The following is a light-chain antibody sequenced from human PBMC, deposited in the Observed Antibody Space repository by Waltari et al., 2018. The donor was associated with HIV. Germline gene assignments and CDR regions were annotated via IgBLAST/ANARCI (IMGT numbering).Light chain of an antibody. Sequence: QSALTQVRSVSGSPGQSVTISCTGTRSDVGAYKSVSWYQQHPGKAPKLIIFDVSKRPSGVPDRFSGSKSGNTASLTISGLQAEDEADYYCCSYAGNSLFVFGSGTNIIVL. CDR1: RSDVGAYKS. J-gene: IGLJ1*01. CDR2: DVS. V-gene: IGLV2-11*01. CDR3: CSYAGNSLFV.